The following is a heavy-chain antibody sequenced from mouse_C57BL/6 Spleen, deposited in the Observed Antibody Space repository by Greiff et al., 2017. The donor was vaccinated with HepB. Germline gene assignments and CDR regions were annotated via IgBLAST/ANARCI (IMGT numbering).Heavy chain of an antibody. CDR1: GYSFTSYY. Sequence: QVQLQQSGPELVKPGASVKISCKASGYSFTSYYIHWVKQRPGQGLEWIGWIYPGSGNTKYNEKFKGKATLTADTSSSTAYMQLSSLTSEDSAVYYCARGYGSGGGAPWFAYWGQGTLVTVSA. D-gene: IGHD1-2*01. V-gene: IGHV1-66*01. CDR2: IYPGSGNT. CDR3: ARGYGSGGGAPWFAY. J-gene: IGHJ3*01.